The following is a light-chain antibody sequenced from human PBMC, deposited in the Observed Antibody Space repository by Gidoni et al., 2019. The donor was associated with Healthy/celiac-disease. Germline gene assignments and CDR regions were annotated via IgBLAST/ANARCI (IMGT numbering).Light chain of an antibody. V-gene: IGKV3-20*01. Sequence: EIVLTXXPGTLSLSPGERATLSCRASQSVSSIYLAWYQQKPGQAPRLLIYGASSRATGIPDRFSGSGSGTDFTLTISRLEPEDFAVYDCQQYGSSXXTFGQGTKLEIK. CDR3: QQYGSSXXT. CDR1: QSVSSIY. J-gene: IGKJ2*01. CDR2: GAS.